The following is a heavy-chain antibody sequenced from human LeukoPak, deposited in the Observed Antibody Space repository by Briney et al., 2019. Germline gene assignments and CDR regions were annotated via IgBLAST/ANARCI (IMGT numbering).Heavy chain of an antibody. J-gene: IGHJ4*02. V-gene: IGHV3-21*01. D-gene: IGHD2-15*01. CDR1: GFTFNSYS. Sequence: PGGSLRLSCTASGFTFNSYSMNWVRQAPGKGLEWVSSTSSSSSYIYYADSVKGRFTISRDNAKKSLYLQMNSLRAEDTAVYYCARDQEGYCSGGTCTNFDYWGQGTLVTVSS. CDR3: ARDQEGYCSGGTCTNFDY. CDR2: TSSSSSYI.